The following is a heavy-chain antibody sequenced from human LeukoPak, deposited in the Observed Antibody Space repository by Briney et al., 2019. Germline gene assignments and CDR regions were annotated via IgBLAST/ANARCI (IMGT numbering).Heavy chain of an antibody. V-gene: IGHV4-34*01. CDR2: INHSGST. J-gene: IGHJ4*02. Sequence: PSETLSLTCAVYGGSFSGYYWSWIRQPPGKGLEWIGEINHSGSTNYNPSLQSRVTISVDTSKNQFSLKLSSVTAADTAVYYCARAPRHYYDSSGYYHHSIYFDYWGQETLVTVSS. CDR1: GGSFSGYY. D-gene: IGHD3-22*01. CDR3: ARAPRHYYDSSGYYHHSIYFDY.